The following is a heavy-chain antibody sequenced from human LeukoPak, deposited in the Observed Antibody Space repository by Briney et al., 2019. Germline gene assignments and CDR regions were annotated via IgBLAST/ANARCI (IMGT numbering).Heavy chain of an antibody. CDR1: GFTVITND. J-gene: IGHJ4*02. CDR3: ARGVEPLAANTLAY. D-gene: IGHD1-14*01. V-gene: IGHV3-53*01. Sequence: GGSLRLFCAASGFTVITNDMTWVRQAPGKGLEWFSVLYSDGNTKYADSVQGRFTISRDNSKNTLYLEMNSLSPDDTAVYYCARGVEPLAANTLAYWGQGTLVTVSS. CDR2: LYSDGNT.